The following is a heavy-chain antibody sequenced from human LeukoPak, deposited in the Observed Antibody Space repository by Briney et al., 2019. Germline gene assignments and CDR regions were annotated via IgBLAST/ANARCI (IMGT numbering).Heavy chain of an antibody. V-gene: IGHV1-69*05. D-gene: IGHD1-14*01. J-gene: IGHJ6*03. CDR2: IIPIFGTA. CDR3: ARAPGTLGYYYYYMDV. Sequence: ASVKVSCKASGYTFTSYYMHWVRQAPGQGLEWMGGIIPIFGTANYAQKFQGRVTITTDESTSTAYMELSSLRSEDTAVYYCARAPGTLGYYYYYMDVWGKGTTVTVSS. CDR1: GYTFTSYY.